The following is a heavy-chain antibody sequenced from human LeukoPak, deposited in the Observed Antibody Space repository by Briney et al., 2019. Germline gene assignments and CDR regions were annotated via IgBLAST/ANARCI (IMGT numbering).Heavy chain of an antibody. D-gene: IGHD5-18*01. J-gene: IGHJ4*02. V-gene: IGHV4-59*01. CDR1: GYSISSNY. CDR2: VYYSGNT. Sequence: SETLSLTCSVSGYSISSNYWNWIRQPPGKGLEWIGYVYYSGNTNYNPSLKSRVTISIDTSKNQFSLKLSSVTAADTAVYYCARASSGYRSSFYFDYWGQGTLVTVSS. CDR3: ARASSGYRSSFYFDY.